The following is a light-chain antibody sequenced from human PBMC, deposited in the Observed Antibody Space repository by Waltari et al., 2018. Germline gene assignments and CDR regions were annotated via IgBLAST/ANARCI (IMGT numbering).Light chain of an antibody. CDR1: QSISRG. CDR3: QHYYSDSRA. V-gene: IGKV1-5*03. J-gene: IGKJ1*01. Sequence: DIQMTQSPSTLSASVGDRVTITCRASQSISRGLAWCQPKPGKAPKLLIYKASSLASDVPSRFSGSGFGTDFTLTISSLQPDDFATYYCQHYYSDSRAFGQGTKVEVK. CDR2: KAS.